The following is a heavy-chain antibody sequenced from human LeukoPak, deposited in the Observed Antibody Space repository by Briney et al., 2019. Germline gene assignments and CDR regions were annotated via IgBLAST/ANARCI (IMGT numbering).Heavy chain of an antibody. V-gene: IGHV3-23*01. Sequence: SGGSLRLSCAASGFTFSSYAMSWVRQAPGKGLEWVSAISGSGGSTYYADSVKGRFTISRDNSKNTLYLQMNSLRAEDTAVYYCAKAHSSSWYYFDHWGQGTLVTVSS. CDR3: AKAHSSSWYYFDH. D-gene: IGHD6-13*01. CDR1: GFTFSSYA. CDR2: ISGSGGST. J-gene: IGHJ4*02.